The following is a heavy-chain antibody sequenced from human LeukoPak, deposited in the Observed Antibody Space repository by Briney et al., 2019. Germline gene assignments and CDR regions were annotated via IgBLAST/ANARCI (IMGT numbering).Heavy chain of an antibody. J-gene: IGHJ5*02. V-gene: IGHV1-2*02. D-gene: IGHD6-6*01. CDR1: GYTFTGYY. CDR2: ISPTSGGA. CDR3: ARSNIAVRRGDNWFDP. Sequence: ASVKVSCKASGYTFTGYYMHWVRQAPGQGLEWMGWISPTSGGANSAPKFQGRVTMTRDTSISTAYMELSRLISDDTAVYYCARSNIAVRRGDNWFDPWGQGTLVTVSS.